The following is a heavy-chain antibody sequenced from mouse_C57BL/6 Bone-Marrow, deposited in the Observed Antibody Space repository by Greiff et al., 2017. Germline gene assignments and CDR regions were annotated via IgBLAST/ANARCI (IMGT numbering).Heavy chain of an antibody. CDR3: TPDSNYAY. D-gene: IGHD2-5*01. CDR2: IDPENGDT. J-gene: IGHJ3*01. CDR1: GFNFTDDY. Sequence: EVQLQQPGAELVRPGASVKLSCTASGFNFTDDYMHWVKQRPEQGLEWIGWIDPENGDTEYDSKFQGKATIPADTSSNPAYLQLSSLTSEDTAVYYCTPDSNYAYWGQGTRVTVSA. V-gene: IGHV14-4*01.